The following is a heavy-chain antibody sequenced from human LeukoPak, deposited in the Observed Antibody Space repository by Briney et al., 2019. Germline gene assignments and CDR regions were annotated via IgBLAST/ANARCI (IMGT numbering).Heavy chain of an antibody. D-gene: IGHD4-11*01. J-gene: IGHJ4*02. CDR2: IRNKASTYTT. Sequence: GGSLRLSCAASGFTFSDHYMDWVRQAPGKGLEWVGRIRNKASTYTTQYAASVKGRFTISRDDSKNSLYLQMISLKTEDTAMYYCARGGSDYTNYYFDYWGQGTLVTVSS. CDR3: ARGGSDYTNYYFDY. V-gene: IGHV3-72*01. CDR1: GFTFSDHY.